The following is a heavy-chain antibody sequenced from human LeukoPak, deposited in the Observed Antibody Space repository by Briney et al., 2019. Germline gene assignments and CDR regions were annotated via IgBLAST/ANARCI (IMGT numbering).Heavy chain of an antibody. CDR3: ARGLPGYDYVWGSYTY. D-gene: IGHD3-16*01. CDR2: INHSGST. V-gene: IGHV4-34*01. CDR1: GGSFSGYY. J-gene: IGHJ4*02. Sequence: SETLSLTRAVYGGSFSGYYWSWIRQPPGKGLEWIGEINHSGSTNYNPSLKSRVTISVDTSKNQFSLKLSSVTAADTAVYYCARGLPGYDYVWGSYTYWGQGTLVTVSS.